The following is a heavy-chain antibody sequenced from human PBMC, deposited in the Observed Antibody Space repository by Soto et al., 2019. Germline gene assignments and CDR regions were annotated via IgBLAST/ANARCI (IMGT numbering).Heavy chain of an antibody. CDR1: GGSISSYY. J-gene: IGHJ4*02. CDR3: ARRGGSYFDY. CDR2: IYYSGST. V-gene: IGHV4-59*08. Sequence: SETLSLTCTVSGGSISSYYWSWIRQPPGKGLEWIGYIYYSGSTNYNPSLKSRVTISVDTSKNQFSLKLSSGTAADTAVYYCARRGGSYFDYWGQGTLVTVSS. D-gene: IGHD1-26*01.